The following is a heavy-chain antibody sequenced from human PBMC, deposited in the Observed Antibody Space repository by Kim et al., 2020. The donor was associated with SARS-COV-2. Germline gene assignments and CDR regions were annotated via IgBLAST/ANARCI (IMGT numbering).Heavy chain of an antibody. CDR3: ARRTEKAAFDI. CDR1: GDSVSSESTD. D-gene: IGHD1-1*01. J-gene: IGHJ3*02. V-gene: IGHV6-1*01. CDR2: AYYRSKWYI. Sequence: SQTLSLTCAISGDSVSSESTDWNWIRQSPSRGLEWLGRAYYRSKWYIDYTVSVKSRLLISPDTSKNEFSLSLNSVTPEDTAIYYCARRTEKAAFDIWGQGAMGTVSS.